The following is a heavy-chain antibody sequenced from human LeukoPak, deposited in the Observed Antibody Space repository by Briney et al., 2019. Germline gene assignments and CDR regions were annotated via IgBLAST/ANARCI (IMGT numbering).Heavy chain of an antibody. CDR2: ISSSSSYI. Sequence: GGSLRLSCAASGFTFSSYTMNWVRQAPGKGLEWVSSISSSSSYIYYADSVKGRFTISRDNAKKSLYLQMNSLRIDDTAVYYCAKGDYYCMDVWGKGTTVTISS. V-gene: IGHV3-21*01. J-gene: IGHJ6*03. CDR1: GFTFSSYT. CDR3: AKGDYYCMDV.